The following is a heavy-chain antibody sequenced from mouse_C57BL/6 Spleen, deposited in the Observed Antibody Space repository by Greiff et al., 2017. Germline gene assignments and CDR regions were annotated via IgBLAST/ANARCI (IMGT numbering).Heavy chain of an antibody. Sequence: QVQLQQSGAELVKPGASVKMSCKASGYTFTSYWITWVKQRPGQGLEWIGDIYPGSGSTNYNEKFKSKATLTVDTSSSTAYMQLGSLTSEDSAVYYCARKGPRGDEDWFAYWGQGTLVTVSA. CDR3: ARKGPRGDEDWFAY. CDR1: GYTFTSYW. V-gene: IGHV1-55*01. D-gene: IGHD3-3*01. J-gene: IGHJ3*01. CDR2: IYPGSGST.